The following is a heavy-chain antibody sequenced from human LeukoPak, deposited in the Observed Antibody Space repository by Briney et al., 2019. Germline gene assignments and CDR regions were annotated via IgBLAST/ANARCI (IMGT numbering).Heavy chain of an antibody. D-gene: IGHD2-2*01. J-gene: IGHJ4*02. CDR1: GGSFSGYY. V-gene: IGHV4-34*01. Sequence: SETLSLTCAVYGGSFSGYYWSWIRQPPGKGLEWIGEINHSGSNNYNPSLKSRVTISVDTSKNQFSLKLSSVTAADTAVYYCASRYCSSTSCYLPDYWGQGTLVTVSS. CDR3: ASRYCSSTSCYLPDY. CDR2: INHSGSN.